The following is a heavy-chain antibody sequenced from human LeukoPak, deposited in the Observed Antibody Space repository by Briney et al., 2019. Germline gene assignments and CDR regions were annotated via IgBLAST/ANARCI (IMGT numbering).Heavy chain of an antibody. Sequence: SVKVSCKASGGTFSSYAISWVRQAPGQGLEWMGGIIPIFGTANYAQKFQGRVTITTDESTSTAYMELSSLRSEDTAVYCCVYGDYLYYFDYWGQGTLVTVSS. CDR3: VYGDYLYYFDY. CDR2: IIPIFGTA. J-gene: IGHJ4*02. V-gene: IGHV1-69*05. D-gene: IGHD4-17*01. CDR1: GGTFSSYA.